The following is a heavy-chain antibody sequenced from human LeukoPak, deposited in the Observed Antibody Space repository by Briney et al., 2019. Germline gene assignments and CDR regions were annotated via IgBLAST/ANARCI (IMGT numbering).Heavy chain of an antibody. CDR3: ARGQGSSWFDY. CDR2: INPNSGDT. Sequence: ASVKVSCKASGYTFTSYYMHWVRQAPGQGLEWMGWINPNSGDTHYAQNFQGRVTMTRDTSISTAYMELSRLTSDDTAIYYCARGQGSSWFDYWGQGTLVSVSS. CDR1: GYTFTSYY. V-gene: IGHV1-2*02. J-gene: IGHJ5*01. D-gene: IGHD6-13*01.